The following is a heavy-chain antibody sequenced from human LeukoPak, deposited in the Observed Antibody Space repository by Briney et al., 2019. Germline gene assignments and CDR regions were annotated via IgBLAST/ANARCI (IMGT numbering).Heavy chain of an antibody. J-gene: IGHJ4*02. CDR1: GFSFSSYA. CDR2: ITFNGGNT. D-gene: IGHD6-19*01. V-gene: IGHV3-23*01. CDR3: ARTHINGWCFDS. Sequence: PGGSLRLSCAASGFSFSSYAMSWVRQAPGKGLERVSIITFNGGNTYYASVEGRFTISRDNSKNTLYLQMGSLRADDTAVYYCARTHINGWCFDSWGQGTLVTVSS.